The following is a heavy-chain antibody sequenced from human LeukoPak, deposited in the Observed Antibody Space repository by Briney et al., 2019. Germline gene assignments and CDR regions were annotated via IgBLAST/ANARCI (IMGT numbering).Heavy chain of an antibody. Sequence: ASVKVSCKASGYTFTNHGIDWVRQATGQGREWVGWISAYNGNTNYAQKLQGRVTMTTDTSTSTAYMELRSLRSDDTAVYYCARVTTGGEFDYWGQGTLVTVSS. J-gene: IGHJ4*02. CDR3: ARVTTGGEFDY. D-gene: IGHD1-1*01. CDR2: ISAYNGNT. V-gene: IGHV1-18*01. CDR1: GYTFTNHG.